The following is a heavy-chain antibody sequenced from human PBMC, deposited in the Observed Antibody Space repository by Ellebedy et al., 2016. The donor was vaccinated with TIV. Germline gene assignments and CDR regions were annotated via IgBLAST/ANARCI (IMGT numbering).Heavy chain of an antibody. CDR3: ARVDYYDSSGYAFDY. D-gene: IGHD3-22*01. J-gene: IGHJ4*02. Sequence: GESLKISCAASGFTVSSNYMSWVRQAPGKGLEWVSVIYSGGSTYYADSVKGRFTISRDNSKNTLYLQMNSLRAEDTAVYYCARVDYYDSSGYAFDYWGQGTLVTVSS. V-gene: IGHV3-66*01. CDR1: GFTVSSNY. CDR2: IYSGGST.